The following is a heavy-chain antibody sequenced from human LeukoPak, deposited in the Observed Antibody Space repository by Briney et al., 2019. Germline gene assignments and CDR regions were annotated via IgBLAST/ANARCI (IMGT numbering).Heavy chain of an antibody. CDR1: GFTLSSYG. CDR3: ARAPYYYDSSGYDNFDY. V-gene: IGHV3-33*01. Sequence: GSLRLSCAASGFTLSSYGMHWVRQAPGEGREWVAVIGYDGSNKYYADSVKGRFTISRDNSKNTLYLQMNSLRAEDTAVYYCARAPYYYDSSGYDNFDYWGQGTLVTVSS. J-gene: IGHJ4*02. D-gene: IGHD3-22*01. CDR2: IGYDGSNK.